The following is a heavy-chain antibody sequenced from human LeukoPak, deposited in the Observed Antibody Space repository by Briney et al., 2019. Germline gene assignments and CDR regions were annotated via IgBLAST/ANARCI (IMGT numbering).Heavy chain of an antibody. CDR1: GGSISSSSYY. CDR3: ARDDSWNGVGWFDP. Sequence: PSETLSLTCTVSGGSISSSSYYWGWIRQLPGKGLEWIGSIYYSGSTYYNPSLKSRVTISVDTSKNQFSLKLSSVTAADTAVYYCARDDSWNGVGWFDPWGQGTLVTVSS. D-gene: IGHD1-1*01. CDR2: IYYSGST. J-gene: IGHJ5*02. V-gene: IGHV4-39*07.